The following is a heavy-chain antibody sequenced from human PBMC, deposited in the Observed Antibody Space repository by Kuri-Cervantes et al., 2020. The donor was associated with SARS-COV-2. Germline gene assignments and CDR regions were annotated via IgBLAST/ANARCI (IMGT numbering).Heavy chain of an antibody. V-gene: IGHV3-30*03. J-gene: IGHJ6*02. CDR1: GFTFSSYG. CDR2: ISYDGSNK. D-gene: IGHD3-3*01. CDR3: ARAEKRTIFGVVNYYYYGMDV. Sequence: GESLKISCAASGFTFSSYGMHWVRQAPGKGLEWVAVISYDGSNKYYADSVKGRFTISRDNSKSTLYLQMNSLRAEDTAVYYCARAEKRTIFGVVNYYYYGMDVWGQGTTVTVSS.